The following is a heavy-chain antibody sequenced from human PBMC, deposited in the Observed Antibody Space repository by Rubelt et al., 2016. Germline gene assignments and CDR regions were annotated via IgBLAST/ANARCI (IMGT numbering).Heavy chain of an antibody. CDR3: ARHGRRCFDL. J-gene: IGHJ4*02. Sequence: DVQLEESGGGLVQPGGSLRLSCAASGSTFSSYGMHWVRQAPGKGLEWVANIKDDGSETYYVDSVKGRLTVSKDNAKNSLHLQMNSLRTEDTAVYYCARHGRRCFDLWGQGTLVTVSS. CDR1: GSTFSSYG. CDR2: IKDDGSET. V-gene: IGHV3-7*03.